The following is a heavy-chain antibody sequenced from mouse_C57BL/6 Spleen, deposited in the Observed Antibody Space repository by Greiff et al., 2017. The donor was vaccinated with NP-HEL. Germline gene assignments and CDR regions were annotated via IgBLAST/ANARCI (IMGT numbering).Heavy chain of an antibody. CDR1: GYAFSSSW. Sequence: QVQLQQSGPELVKPGASVKISCKASGYAFSSSWMNWVQQRPGKGLEWIGRIYPGDGDTNYNGKFKGKATLTADKSSSTAYMQLSSLTSEDSAVYFCARSYDYDGAMDYWGQGTSVTVSS. CDR3: ARSYDYDGAMDY. V-gene: IGHV1-82*01. CDR2: IYPGDGDT. J-gene: IGHJ4*01. D-gene: IGHD2-4*01.